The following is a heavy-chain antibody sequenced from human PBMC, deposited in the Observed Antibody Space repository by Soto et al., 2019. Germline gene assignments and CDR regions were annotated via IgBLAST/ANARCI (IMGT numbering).Heavy chain of an antibody. D-gene: IGHD2-15*01. CDR2: IIPILGIA. CDR1: GGTFSSYT. V-gene: IGHV1-69*04. Sequence: SVKVSCKASGGTFSSYTISWVRQAPGQGLEWMGRIIPILGIANYAQKFQGRVTITADKSTSTAYMELSSLRSEDTAVYYCARDEGVPLDCSGGSCYHYYHLDVWGKGTTVTVSS. J-gene: IGHJ6*03. CDR3: ARDEGVPLDCSGGSCYHYYHLDV.